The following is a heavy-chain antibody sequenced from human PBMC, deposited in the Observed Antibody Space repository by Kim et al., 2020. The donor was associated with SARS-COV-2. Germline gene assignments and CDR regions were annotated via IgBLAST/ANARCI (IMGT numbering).Heavy chain of an antibody. CDR1: GYTFTSYA. J-gene: IGHJ4*02. V-gene: IGHV1-3*01. CDR3: ARIGDSSGYYYETPPDY. CDR2: INAGNGNT. Sequence: ASVKVSCKASGYTFTSYAMHWVRQAPGQRLEWMGWINAGNGNTKYSQKFQGRVTITRDTSASTAYMELSSLRSEDMAVYYCARIGDSSGYYYETPPDYWGQGTLVTVSS. D-gene: IGHD3-22*01.